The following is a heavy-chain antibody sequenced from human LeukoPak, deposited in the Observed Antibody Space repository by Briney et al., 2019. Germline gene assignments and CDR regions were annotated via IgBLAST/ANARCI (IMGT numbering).Heavy chain of an antibody. CDR2: INSDGSST. D-gene: IGHD6-13*01. CDR1: GFTFSSYW. Sequence: PGGSLRLSCAASGFTFSSYWMHWVRQAPGKGLVWVSRINSDGSSTSYADSVKGRFTISRDNAKNTLYLQMNSLRAEDTAVYYCARDRGIGSSSWLYYYYYGMDVWGQGTTVTVSS. V-gene: IGHV3-74*01. J-gene: IGHJ6*02. CDR3: ARDRGIGSSSWLYYYYYGMDV.